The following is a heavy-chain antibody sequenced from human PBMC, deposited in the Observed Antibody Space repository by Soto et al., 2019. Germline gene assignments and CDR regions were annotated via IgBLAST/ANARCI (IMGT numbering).Heavy chain of an antibody. CDR3: ARDRGARLLLYAMDV. CDR1: GYILTTYS. J-gene: IGHJ6*02. V-gene: IGHV1-46*01. Sequence: QVQLVQSGAEVKKPGASVKVSCKASGYILTTYSMHWVRQAPGQGLEWMGVINPSSGRTSYAPKFQGRVTMTGDTSTSAVYMELSSLRPEDTAVYYCARDRGARLLLYAMDVWGQGTTVTVSS. D-gene: IGHD6-25*01. CDR2: INPSSGRT.